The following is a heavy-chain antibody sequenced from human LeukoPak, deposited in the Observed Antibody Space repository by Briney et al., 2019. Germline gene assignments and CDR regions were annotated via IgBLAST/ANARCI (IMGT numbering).Heavy chain of an antibody. Sequence: GGSLILSCAASGFTFSSYSMNWVRQAPGKGLEWVSYISSSSSTIYYADSVKGRFTISRDNAKNSLYLQMNSLRAEDTAVYYCARLQDGGANSSGYYYWFDPWGQGTLVTVSS. V-gene: IGHV3-48*04. J-gene: IGHJ5*02. CDR3: ARLQDGGANSSGYYYWFDP. CDR1: GFTFSSYS. D-gene: IGHD3-22*01. CDR2: ISSSSSTI.